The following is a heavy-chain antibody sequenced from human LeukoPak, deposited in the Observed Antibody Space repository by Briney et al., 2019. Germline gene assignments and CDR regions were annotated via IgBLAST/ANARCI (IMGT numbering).Heavy chain of an antibody. J-gene: IGHJ4*02. CDR2: INPNSGGT. CDR1: GYTFTGYY. V-gene: IGHV1-2*02. D-gene: IGHD3-3*01. CDR3: ARSYYDFWSGYYSPAAY. Sequence: ASVKVSCKASGYTFTGYYMHWVRQAPGQGLERMGWINPNSGGTNYAQKFQGRVTMTRDTSISTAYMELSRLRSDDTAVYYCARSYYDFWSGYYSPAAYWGQGTLVTVSS.